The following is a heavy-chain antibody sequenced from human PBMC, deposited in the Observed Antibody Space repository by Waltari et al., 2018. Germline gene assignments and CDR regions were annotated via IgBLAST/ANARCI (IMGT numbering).Heavy chain of an antibody. CDR1: GGSFSNYY. CDR2: IHPSGTA. Sequence: QVQLQQWCAGLLKPAETLSLTCAVYGGSFSNYYWSWIRQPPGMRLEWIGEIHPSGTAYYNASLKSRVSISVDTSNNQFSLRLSSVTAADTAEYYCSRGGDADKAGGIWGQGTLVTVSS. D-gene: IGHD3-3*01. J-gene: IGHJ4*02. CDR3: SRGGDADKAGGI. V-gene: IGHV4-34*01.